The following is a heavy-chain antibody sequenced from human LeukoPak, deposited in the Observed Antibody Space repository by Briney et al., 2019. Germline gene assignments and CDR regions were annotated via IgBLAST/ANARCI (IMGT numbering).Heavy chain of an antibody. CDR2: INPNSGGT. CDR3: ATLYGAYVISDY. D-gene: IGHD4-17*01. CDR1: GYRFTVYY. V-gene: IGHV1-2*02. J-gene: IGHJ4*02. Sequence: ASVKVSCKASGYRFTVYYMHWVRQAPGKGLEWMGWINPNSGGTHYAQKFLGRVTMTRDTSINTAYLELSRLTSDDTALYYCATLYGAYVISDYWGQGTLVTVSS.